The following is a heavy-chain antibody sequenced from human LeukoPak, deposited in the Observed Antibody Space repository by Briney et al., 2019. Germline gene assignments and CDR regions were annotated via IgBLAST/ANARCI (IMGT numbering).Heavy chain of an antibody. CDR2: ISTYNGNT. CDR1: GYTFTGYY. J-gene: IGHJ6*03. V-gene: IGHV1-18*04. Sequence: ASVKVSCKASGYTFTGYYMHWVRQAPGQGLEWMGWISTYNGNTNYAQKLQGRVTMTTDTSTSTAYMDLRSLRSDDTAVYYCARDLHRVVVRGVPHYYYYMDVWGKGTTVTISS. D-gene: IGHD3-10*01. CDR3: ARDLHRVVVRGVPHYYYYMDV.